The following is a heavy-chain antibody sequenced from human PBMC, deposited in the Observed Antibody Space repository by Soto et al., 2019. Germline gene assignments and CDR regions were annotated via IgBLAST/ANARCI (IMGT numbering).Heavy chain of an antibody. CDR1: GYTFISYA. CDR2: INAGNGNT. D-gene: IGHD2-15*01. CDR3: ARGPGGPDGPGDY. J-gene: IGHJ4*02. Sequence: QVQLVQSGAEVKQPGASVKVSCKASGYTFISYAMHWVRQAPGQRLEWMGWINAGNGNTKYSQKFQGRVTITRDTSASTAYMELSSLRSEDTAVYYCARGPGGPDGPGDYWGQGTLVTVSS. V-gene: IGHV1-3*01.